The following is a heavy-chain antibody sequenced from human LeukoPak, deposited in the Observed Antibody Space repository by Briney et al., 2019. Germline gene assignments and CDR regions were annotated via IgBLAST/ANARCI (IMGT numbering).Heavy chain of an antibody. J-gene: IGHJ4*02. CDR3: ARTRPGGVVDY. V-gene: IGHV1-8*03. CDR1: GYTFTSYD. D-gene: IGHD1-14*01. Sequence: ASVKVSCKASGYTFTSYDINWVRQATGQGLEWMGWMNPNSANTGYAQKFQGRVTISRDTSKSTAYMELSSLRSGDTAVYYCARTRPGGVVDYWVQGTLVTVSS. CDR2: MNPNSANT.